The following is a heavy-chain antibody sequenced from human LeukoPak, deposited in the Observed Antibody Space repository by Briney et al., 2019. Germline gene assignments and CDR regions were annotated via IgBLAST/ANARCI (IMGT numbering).Heavy chain of an antibody. CDR3: ARGRNYGDHGNAFDV. Sequence: GASVKVSFKASGYTFTDYYIHWMRQAPGQGLEWMGWINPKRGVTTYAQKFHGRVTMTRDTSITTAYMELTRLRSDDTTIYYCARGRNYGDHGNAFDVWGQGTKVTVSS. CDR2: INPKRGVT. D-gene: IGHD4-17*01. V-gene: IGHV1-2*02. CDR1: GYTFTDYY. J-gene: IGHJ3*01.